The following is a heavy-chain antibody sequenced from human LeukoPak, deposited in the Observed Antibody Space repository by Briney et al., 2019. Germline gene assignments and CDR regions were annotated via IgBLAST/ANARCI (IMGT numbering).Heavy chain of an antibody. Sequence: GGSLRLSCAASGFTFSSYWMSWVRQAPGKGLEWVANIKQDGSEKSYVASVKGRFTISRDYAKNSLYLQMNSLRAEDTAVYDRARKGIVGATKEGYYFDYWGQGTLVTVSS. D-gene: IGHD1-26*01. CDR1: GFTFSSYW. J-gene: IGHJ4*02. CDR3: ARKGIVGATKEGYYFDY. V-gene: IGHV3-7*01. CDR2: IKQDGSEK.